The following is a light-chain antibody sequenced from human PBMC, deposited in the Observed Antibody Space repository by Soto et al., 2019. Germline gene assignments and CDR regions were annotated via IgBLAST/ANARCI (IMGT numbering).Light chain of an antibody. V-gene: IGLV1-40*01. J-gene: IGLJ2*01. CDR1: SSNIGAGYD. CDR3: QSYDSSLWQVV. CDR2: GNS. Sequence: QSVLTQPPSVSGAPGQRVTISCTGSSSNIGAGYDVHWYQQLPGTAPKLLIYGNSNRPSGVPDRFSGSKSGTSASLAITGLQAEDEADYYCQSYDSSLWQVVFGGGTKLTVL.